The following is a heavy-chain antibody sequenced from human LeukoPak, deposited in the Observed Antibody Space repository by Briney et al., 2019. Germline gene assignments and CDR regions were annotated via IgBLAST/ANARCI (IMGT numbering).Heavy chain of an antibody. V-gene: IGHV4-34*01. CDR1: GGSLSGYY. CDR2: INHSGST. CDR3: ARGKYYGDSDY. J-gene: IGHJ4*02. D-gene: IGHD3-3*01. Sequence: PSETLSLTCAVYGGSLSGYYWSWIRQPPGKGLEWIGEINHSGSTNYNPSLKSRVTISVDTSKNQFSLNLRSVTAADTAVYYCARGKYYGDSDYWGQGTLVTVSS.